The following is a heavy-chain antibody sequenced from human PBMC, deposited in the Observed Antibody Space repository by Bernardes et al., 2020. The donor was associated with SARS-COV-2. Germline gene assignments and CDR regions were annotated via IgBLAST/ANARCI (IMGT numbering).Heavy chain of an antibody. CDR2: FEPEDGET. V-gene: IGHV1-24*01. CDR1: GYTPTELS. CDR3: ATIPANGGSSYSGWYFDR. Sequence: ASVKVSVKVPGYTPTELSFHWVRQPPGKGLEWRGVFEPEDGETIYAQKFQGRVTMTEDTSTDQAYMELSSLRSGDTAVYFCATIPANGGSSYSGWYFDRGGRGNLVTVSS. J-gene: IGHJ2*01. D-gene: IGHD3-10*01.